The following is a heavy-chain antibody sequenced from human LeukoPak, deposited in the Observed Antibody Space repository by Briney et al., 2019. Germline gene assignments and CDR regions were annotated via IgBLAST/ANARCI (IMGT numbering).Heavy chain of an antibody. CDR2: MNPNSGNT. Sequence: ASVKVSCKASGYTFTSYDINWVRQATGQGLEWMGWMNPNSGNTGYAQKFQGRVTMTRNTSISTAYMELSSLRSEDTAVYYCARGPLGITIFGVVIPTGYYYYYMDAWGKGTTVTVSS. J-gene: IGHJ6*03. D-gene: IGHD3-3*01. V-gene: IGHV1-8*01. CDR1: GYTFTSYD. CDR3: ARGPLGITIFGVVIPTGYYYYYMDA.